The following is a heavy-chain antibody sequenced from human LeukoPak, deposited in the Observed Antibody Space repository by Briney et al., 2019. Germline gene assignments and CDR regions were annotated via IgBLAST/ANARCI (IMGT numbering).Heavy chain of an antibody. CDR2: IKLDGSEK. D-gene: IGHD6-19*01. V-gene: IGHV3-7*01. CDR3: GYVTGWIFDY. CDR1: GITFGNSW. Sequence: GGSLRLSCAGSGITFGNSWVNWVRQAPGKGLEWVANIKLDGSEKNYVASVKGRFTISRDSTKNSVYPQMNSLRAEDTAVYYCGYVTGWIFDYGGQGTLVTVSS. J-gene: IGHJ4*02.